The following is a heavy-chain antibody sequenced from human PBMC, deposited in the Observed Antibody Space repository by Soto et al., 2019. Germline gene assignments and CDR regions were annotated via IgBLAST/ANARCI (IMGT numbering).Heavy chain of an antibody. V-gene: IGHV3-21*01. CDR2: ISSSSSYI. J-gene: IGHJ4*03. CDR3: ARGNSAYEKGGFDY. Sequence: EVQLVESGGGLVKPGGSLRLSCAASGFTFSSYSMNWVRQAPGKGLEWVSSISSSSSYIYYADSVKGRFTISRDNAKNSRYLQMNGLRAEDTAFYYCARGNSAYEKGGFDYWGKGPWSPSPQ. D-gene: IGHD5-12*01. CDR1: GFTFSSYS.